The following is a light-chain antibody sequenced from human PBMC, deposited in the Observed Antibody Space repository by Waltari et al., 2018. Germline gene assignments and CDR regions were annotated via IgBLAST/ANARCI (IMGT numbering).Light chain of an antibody. Sequence: DIQMTQSPSSLSASVGDRVTITCRASQKITTSLNWYQQKLGKAPNLMIYDASNVQSGVPARFRGSGSETDFNLTISSLQPEDFAIYYCQQSYRTPPTFGGGTRVEI. J-gene: IGKJ4*01. CDR3: QQSYRTPPT. CDR1: QKITTS. V-gene: IGKV1-39*01. CDR2: DAS.